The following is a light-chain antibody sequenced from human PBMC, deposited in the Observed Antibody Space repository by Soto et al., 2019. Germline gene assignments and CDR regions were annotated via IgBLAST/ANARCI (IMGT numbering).Light chain of an antibody. CDR2: DVN. J-gene: IGLJ2*01. CDR3: CSYAGSYTVV. V-gene: IGLV2-11*01. CDR1: RSDVGGYNY. Sequence: QSVLTQPRSVSGSPGQSVTISCTGTRSDVGGYNYVSWYQQHPGKAPKLMIYDVNKRPSGVPDRFSGSKSGNTASLTISGLQAEDEADYYCCSYAGSYTVVFGGGTKLTVL.